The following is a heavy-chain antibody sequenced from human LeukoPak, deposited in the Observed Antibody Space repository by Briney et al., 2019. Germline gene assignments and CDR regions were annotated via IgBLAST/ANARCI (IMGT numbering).Heavy chain of an antibody. CDR1: GGTFSSYA. V-gene: IGHV1-69*05. CDR2: IIPIFGTA. CDR3: AKSEPPPYYYYYYYMDV. J-gene: IGHJ6*03. Sequence: GASVKVSCKASGGTFSSYAISWVRQAPGQGLEWMGGIIPIFGTANYAQKFQGRVTITTDESTSTAYMELSSLRSEDTAVYYCAKSEPPPYYYYYYYMDVWGKGTTVTVSS.